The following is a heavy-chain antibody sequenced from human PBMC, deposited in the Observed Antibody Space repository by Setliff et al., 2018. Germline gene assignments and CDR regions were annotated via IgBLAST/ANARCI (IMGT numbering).Heavy chain of an antibody. CDR1: GGSFSGYY. J-gene: IGHJ6*02. CDR3: AREHGYSYGQTYYYYGMDV. Sequence: SETLSLTCAVYGGSFSGYYWSWIRQPPGKGLEWIGEINHSGSTYYNPSLKSRVTISVDTSKNQFSLKLSSVTAADTAVYYCAREHGYSYGQTYYYYGMDVWGQGTTVTVSS. D-gene: IGHD5-18*01. V-gene: IGHV4-34*01. CDR2: INHSGST.